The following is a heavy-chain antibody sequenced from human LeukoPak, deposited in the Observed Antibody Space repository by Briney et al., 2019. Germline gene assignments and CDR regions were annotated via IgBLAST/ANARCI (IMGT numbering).Heavy chain of an antibody. J-gene: IGHJ6*03. CDR2: TYYSGST. Sequence: SETLSLTCTVSGGSISSGGYYWSWIRQHPGKGLEWIGYTYYSGSTYYNPSLKSRVTISVDTSKNQFSLKLSSVTAADTAVYYCARDGPATVTPRMDVWGKGTTVTVSS. CDR3: ARDGPATVTPRMDV. CDR1: GGSISSGGYY. V-gene: IGHV4-31*03. D-gene: IGHD4-17*01.